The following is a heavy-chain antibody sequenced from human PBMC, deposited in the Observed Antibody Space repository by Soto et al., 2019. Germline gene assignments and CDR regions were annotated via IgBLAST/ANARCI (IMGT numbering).Heavy chain of an antibody. J-gene: IGHJ4*02. D-gene: IGHD4-17*01. Sequence: QVQLVESGGTVVQPGTSLRLSCVASGFTFSNYGMHWARQAPGKGLEWVAYLQYDGTYIHYSDSVQGRFTISRDNSRNTPYLQMNSLSAEDTALYYCARNPRPTYGDYADYWGQGTLVTVSS. V-gene: IGHV3-33*05. CDR3: ARNPRPTYGDYADY. CDR2: LQYDGTYI. CDR1: GFTFSNYG.